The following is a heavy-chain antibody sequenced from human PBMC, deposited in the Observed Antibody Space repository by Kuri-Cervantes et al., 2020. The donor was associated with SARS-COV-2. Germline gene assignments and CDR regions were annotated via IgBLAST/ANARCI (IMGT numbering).Heavy chain of an antibody. CDR3: ARDSVATIEGYYYYYMDV. Sequence: ASVKVSCKASGYTFTGYYMHWVRQAPGQGLEWMGWINPNSGGTNYAQKFQGRVTMTRDTSILTAYMEQSRLRSDDTAVYYCARDSVATIEGYYYYYMDVWGKGTTVTVSS. CDR1: GYTFTGYY. D-gene: IGHD5-12*01. V-gene: IGHV1-2*02. CDR2: INPNSGGT. J-gene: IGHJ6*03.